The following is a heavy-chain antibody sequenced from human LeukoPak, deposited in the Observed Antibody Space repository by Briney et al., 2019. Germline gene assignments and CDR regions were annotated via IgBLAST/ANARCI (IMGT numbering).Heavy chain of an antibody. D-gene: IGHD1-1*01. V-gene: IGHV4-34*01. Sequence: GSLRLSCAASGFSFTNYYMSWIRQSPGKGLEWIGEIYHSGSTNYNPSLKSRVTISVDKSKNQFSLKLSSVTAADTAVYYCARTPKNWNYYYMDVWGKGTTVTVSS. CDR3: ARTPKNWNYYYMDV. J-gene: IGHJ6*03. CDR2: IYHSGST. CDR1: GFSFTNYY.